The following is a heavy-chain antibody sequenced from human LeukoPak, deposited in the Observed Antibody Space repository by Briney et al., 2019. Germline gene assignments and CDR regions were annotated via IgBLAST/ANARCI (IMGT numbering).Heavy chain of an antibody. J-gene: IGHJ4*02. CDR2: ISSSSSTI. CDR1: GFTFSSYS. D-gene: IGHD2-2*01. CDR3: AREDCSSTSCYRPFDY. Sequence: QPGGSLRLSCGASGFTFSSYSMNWVRQAPGKGLEWVSYISSSSSTIYYADSVKGRFTISRDNAKNSLYLQMNSLRAEDTAVYYCAREDCSSTSCYRPFDYWGQGTLVTVSS. V-gene: IGHV3-48*01.